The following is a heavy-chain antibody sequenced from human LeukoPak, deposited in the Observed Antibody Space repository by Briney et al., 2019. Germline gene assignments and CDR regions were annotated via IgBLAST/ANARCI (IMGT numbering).Heavy chain of an antibody. V-gene: IGHV3-21*01. Sequence: PGGSLRLPCAASGFMFTSYSMNWVRQAPGKGLEWVSSISASSTYIFYGDSVKGRFTLSRDNARSSLYLQMNGLRAEETAVYYCARIAISSLGAYYMDVWGKGTTVTVSS. J-gene: IGHJ6*03. CDR1: GFMFTSYS. CDR3: ARIAISSLGAYYMDV. CDR2: ISASSTYI. D-gene: IGHD5-24*01.